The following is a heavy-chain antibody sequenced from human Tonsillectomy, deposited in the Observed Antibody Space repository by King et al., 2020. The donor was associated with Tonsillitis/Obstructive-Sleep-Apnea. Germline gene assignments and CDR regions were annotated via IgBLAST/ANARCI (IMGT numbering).Heavy chain of an antibody. V-gene: IGHV1-69*10. CDR3: TRDSSNSRPFDY. Sequence: VQLVQSGAEVKKPGSSVKVSCKASGGAFSNYVISRVRQAPGQGLEWMGGIIPLLDKTNYAQKFLGRVTITADKSTNTAYMEVSSLRSEDTAVYYCTRDSSNSRPFDYWGQGTLVTVSS. D-gene: IGHD4-11*01. CDR2: IIPLLDKT. J-gene: IGHJ4*02. CDR1: GGAFSNYV.